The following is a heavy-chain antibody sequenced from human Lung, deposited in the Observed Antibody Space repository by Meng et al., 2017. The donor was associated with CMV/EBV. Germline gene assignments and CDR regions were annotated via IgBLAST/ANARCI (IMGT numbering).Heavy chain of an antibody. Sequence: VARVVWSGGLTHPEGALRLSCEVSGLNFKNSWMSWVRQVPGKGPEWVALIKSKVDGGTTDYAAPVRGRFTFSRDDSKSTIYLQMNNVKTEDTAVYYCTTGRGGYNAEDYWGHGTLVTVSS. CDR1: GLNFKNSW. V-gene: IGHV3-15*01. CDR3: TTGRGGYNAEDY. CDR2: IKSKVDGGTT. D-gene: IGHD1-1*01. J-gene: IGHJ4*01.